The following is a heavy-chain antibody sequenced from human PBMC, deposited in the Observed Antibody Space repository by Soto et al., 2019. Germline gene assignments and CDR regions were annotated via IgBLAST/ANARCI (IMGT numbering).Heavy chain of an antibody. CDR1: GGSISSGGYS. CDR3: ASGSHVPHY. D-gene: IGHD6-6*01. J-gene: IGHJ4*02. V-gene: IGHV4-30-2*01. Sequence: QLQLQESGSGLVKPSQTLSLTCAVSGGSISSGGYSWSWIRQPPGKGLEWIGYISHSGSTYYTPSLKSRVTISVDRSKNPFSLKLSSVAAEDTAMYYCASGSHVPHYWGQGTLVTVSS. CDR2: ISHSGST.